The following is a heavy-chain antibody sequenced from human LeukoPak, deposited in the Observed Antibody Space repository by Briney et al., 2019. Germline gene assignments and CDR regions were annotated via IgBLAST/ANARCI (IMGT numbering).Heavy chain of an antibody. CDR2: MNPNSGDT. Sequence: ASVKVSCKASGYTFTNDAINWVRQAPGQGLEWMGWMNPNSGDTGYGQKFQGRVTMTEDTSTDTAYMELSSLRSEDTAVYYCATLNITTVTVYYYYGMDVWGQGTTVTVSS. D-gene: IGHD4-17*01. J-gene: IGHJ6*02. V-gene: IGHV1-8*02. CDR1: GYTFTNDA. CDR3: ATLNITTVTVYYYYGMDV.